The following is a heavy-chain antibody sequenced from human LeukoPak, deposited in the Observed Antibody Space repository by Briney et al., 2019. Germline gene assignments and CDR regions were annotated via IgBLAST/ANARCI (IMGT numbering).Heavy chain of an antibody. CDR1: GGSISSYY. D-gene: IGHD4-23*01. CDR3: ARGLTDYGGNTD. CDR2: IYYSGST. V-gene: IGHV4-59*01. J-gene: IGHJ4*02. Sequence: SETLSLTCTVSGGSISSYYWSWIRQPPGKGLEWIGDIYYSGSTNYNPSLKSRVTISVDTSKNQFSLKLSSVTAADTAVYYCARGLTDYGGNTDWGQGTLVTVSS.